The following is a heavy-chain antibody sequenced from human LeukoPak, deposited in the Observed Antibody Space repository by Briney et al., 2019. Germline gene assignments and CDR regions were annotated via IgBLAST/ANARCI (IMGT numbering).Heavy chain of an antibody. CDR1: GGSISSGGYY. J-gene: IGHJ4*02. CDR2: IYHSGST. Sequence: SETLSLTCTVSGGSISSGGYYWSWIRQPPGKDLEWIGYIYHSGSTYYNPSLKSRVTISVDRSKNQFSLKLSSVTAADTAVYYCARLGDSSGLRPPADYWGQGALVTVSS. D-gene: IGHD3-22*01. V-gene: IGHV4-30-2*01. CDR3: ARLGDSSGLRPPADY.